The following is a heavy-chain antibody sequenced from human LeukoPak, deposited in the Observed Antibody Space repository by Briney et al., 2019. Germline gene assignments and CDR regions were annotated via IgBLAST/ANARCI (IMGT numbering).Heavy chain of an antibody. CDR1: GGSISSYY. D-gene: IGHD3-22*01. V-gene: IGHV4-59*12. CDR2: IYYSGST. Sequence: SETLSLTCTVSGGSISSYYWSWVRQPPGKGLEWIGFIYYSGSTYYNPSLKSRVTISIDTSKDQFSLKLSSVTAADTAVYYCASGDPEYYYDSSGYYYRNWGQGTLVTVSS. J-gene: IGHJ4*02. CDR3: ASGDPEYYYDSSGYYYRN.